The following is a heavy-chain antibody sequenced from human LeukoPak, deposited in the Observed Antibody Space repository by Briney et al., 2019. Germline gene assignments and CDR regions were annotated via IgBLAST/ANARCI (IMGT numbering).Heavy chain of an antibody. CDR2: ISYNGGST. CDR3: ARRFSSSEFFSDY. J-gene: IGHJ4*02. V-gene: IGHV3-64*01. CDR1: GFTFSSYA. D-gene: IGHD3-22*01. Sequence: GGSLRLSCAASGFTFSSYAMHWVRQAPGKGLEYVSAISYNGGSTYYANSVKGRFTISRDNSKNTLYLQMGGLRAEDMAVYYCARRFSSSEFFSDYWGQGTLVTVSS.